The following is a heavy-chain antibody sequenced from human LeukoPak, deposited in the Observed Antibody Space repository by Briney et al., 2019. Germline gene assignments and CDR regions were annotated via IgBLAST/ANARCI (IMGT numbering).Heavy chain of an antibody. J-gene: IGHJ6*03. V-gene: IGHV1-69*06. D-gene: IGHD6-13*01. Sequence: SVKVSCKASGYAFTGYYMHWVRRAPGQGLEWMGGIIPSFGTANYAQKFPGRVTITADKSTSTAYMELSSLRYEDTAVYYCARGIAAAGTSYYYYYMDVWGKGTTVTVSS. CDR3: ARGIAAAGTSYYYYYMDV. CDR1: GYAFTGYY. CDR2: IIPSFGTA.